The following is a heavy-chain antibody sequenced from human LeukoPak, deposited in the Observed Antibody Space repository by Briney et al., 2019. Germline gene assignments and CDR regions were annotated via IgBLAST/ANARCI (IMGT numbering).Heavy chain of an antibody. CDR3: ARSPLWFGPNFDY. Sequence: GGSLRLFCAASGFTVSSNYMSWVRQAPGKGLEWVSVIYSGGSTYYADSVKGRFTISRDNSKNTLYLQMNSLRAEDTAVYYCARSPLWFGPNFDYWGQGTLVTVSS. CDR2: IYSGGST. D-gene: IGHD3-10*01. J-gene: IGHJ4*02. V-gene: IGHV3-53*01. CDR1: GFTVSSNY.